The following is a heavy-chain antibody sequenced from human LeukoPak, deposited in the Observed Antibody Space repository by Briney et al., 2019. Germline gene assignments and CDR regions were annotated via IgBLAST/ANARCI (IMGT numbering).Heavy chain of an antibody. CDR3: ARRGGKDYGGYVLYYYYMDV. D-gene: IGHD4-17*01. Sequence: ASVKVSCKASGYTFTSYGINWVRQAPGQGLEWMGWISAYNGKTNYAQKLQDRVIMTTDTSTSTAYMELRSLRSDDTAVYYCARRGGKDYGGYVLYYYYMDVWGKGSTVTVSS. CDR2: ISAYNGKT. V-gene: IGHV1-18*01. J-gene: IGHJ6*03. CDR1: GYTFTSYG.